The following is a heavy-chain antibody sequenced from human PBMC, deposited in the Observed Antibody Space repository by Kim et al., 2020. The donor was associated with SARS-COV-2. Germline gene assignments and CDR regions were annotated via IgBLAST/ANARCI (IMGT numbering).Heavy chain of an antibody. CDR1: GGSISSSNW. D-gene: IGHD2-2*01. CDR3: ASQGYCSSTSCQADYFDY. V-gene: IGHV4-4*02. J-gene: IGHJ4*02. Sequence: SETLSLTCAVSGGSISSSNWWSWVRQPPGKGLEWIGEIYHSGSTNYNPSLKSRVTISVDKSKNQFSLKLSSVTAADTAVYYCASQGYCSSTSCQADYFDYWSQGTLVTVSS. CDR2: IYHSGST.